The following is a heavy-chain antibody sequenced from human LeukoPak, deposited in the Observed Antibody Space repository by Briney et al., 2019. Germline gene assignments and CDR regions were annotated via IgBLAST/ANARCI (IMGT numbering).Heavy chain of an antibody. D-gene: IGHD1-26*01. J-gene: IGHJ4*02. CDR3: ASSGSYLDYFDY. V-gene: IGHV3-66*01. CDR2: IYSGGST. CDR1: GFTVSSNY. Sequence: GGSLRLSCAASGFTVSSNYMSWVRQAPGKGLEWVSVIYSGGSTYYADSVKGRLTISRDNSKNTLYLQMNSLRAEDTAVYYCASSGSYLDYFDYWGQGTLVTVSS.